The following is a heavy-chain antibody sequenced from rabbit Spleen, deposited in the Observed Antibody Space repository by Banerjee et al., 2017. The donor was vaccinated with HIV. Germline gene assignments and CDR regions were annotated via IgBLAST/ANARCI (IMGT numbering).Heavy chain of an antibody. CDR3: ARGSSNTHYGMDL. CDR2: IYTGDGDT. Sequence: QEQLEESGGNLVKPGASLTVTCTASGFSFSSSHWIWRVRQAPGKGPEWIGCIYTGDGDTYYASWAKGRFTVSKTSSTAVTLQMTSLTAADTATYFCARGSSNTHYGMDLWGQGTLVTVS. J-gene: IGHJ6*01. D-gene: IGHD1-1*01. V-gene: IGHV1S45*01. CDR1: GFSFSSSHW.